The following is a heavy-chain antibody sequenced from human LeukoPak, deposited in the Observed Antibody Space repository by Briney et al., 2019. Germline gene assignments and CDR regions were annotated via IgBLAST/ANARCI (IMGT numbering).Heavy chain of an antibody. Sequence: GGSLRLSCAVSGFNFRDHWMDWVRQAPGKGLEWVGHIKNDGSETYYLDSLKGRFSISRDNTNNALYLQMNSLRVEDTAVYYCIKNDGWFHLAQWGQGTLVTVSS. CDR1: GFNFRDHW. V-gene: IGHV3-7*03. J-gene: IGHJ4*02. CDR2: IKNDGSET. D-gene: IGHD6-19*01. CDR3: IKNDGWFHLAQ.